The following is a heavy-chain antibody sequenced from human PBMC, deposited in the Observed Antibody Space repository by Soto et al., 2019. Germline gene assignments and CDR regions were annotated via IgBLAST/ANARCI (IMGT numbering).Heavy chain of an antibody. CDR1: GFTFSSYA. V-gene: IGHV3-23*01. CDR2: ISGSGGST. CDR3: TKVYCSGGSCYFRPFGEYLHQ. J-gene: IGHJ1*01. Sequence: EVQLLESGGGLVQPGGSLRLSCAASGFTFSSYAMSWVRQAPGKGLEWVSAISGSGGSTYYADYVKGRFTISRDNSKNKLYLPMNRLRAEDTAVYYCTKVYCSGGSCYFRPFGEYLHQWGQGTLGIVSS. D-gene: IGHD2-15*01.